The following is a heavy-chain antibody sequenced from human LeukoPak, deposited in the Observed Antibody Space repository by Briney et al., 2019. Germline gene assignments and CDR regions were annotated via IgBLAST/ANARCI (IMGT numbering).Heavy chain of an antibody. D-gene: IGHD3-16*02. CDR1: GDSISSDY. J-gene: IGHJ4*02. Sequence: PSETLSLTCTASGDSISSDYWNWIRQPPGKGLEWIGYIYYSGSTNYNPSLKSRVTILVDTSKNQFSLNLRSVTAADTAVYYCARGTFGGVISNWGQGTLVTVSS. CDR2: IYYSGST. CDR3: ARGTFGGVISN. V-gene: IGHV4-59*01.